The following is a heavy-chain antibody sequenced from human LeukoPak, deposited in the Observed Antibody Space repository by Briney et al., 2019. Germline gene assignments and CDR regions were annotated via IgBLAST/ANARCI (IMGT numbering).Heavy chain of an antibody. J-gene: IGHJ6*03. Sequence: GSLRLSCAASGFTFSSYSMNWVRQAPGKGLEWVSYISSSSSTIYYADSVKGRFTISRDNAKNSLYLQMNSLRAEDTAVYYCARASRKYCSSTSCPGDYYYMDVWGKGTTVTVSS. V-gene: IGHV3-48*01. D-gene: IGHD2-2*01. CDR3: ARASRKYCSSTSCPGDYYYMDV. CDR1: GFTFSSYS. CDR2: ISSSSSTI.